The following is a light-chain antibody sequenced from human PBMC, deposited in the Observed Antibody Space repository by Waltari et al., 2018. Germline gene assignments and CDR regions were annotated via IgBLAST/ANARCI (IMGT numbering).Light chain of an antibody. CDR1: QTVTYNF. Sequence: EIVLTQSPGTLSLSPGERATLPCRASQTVTYNFLNWYQQKPGQAPRLLIHGASSRATGIPDRFSGSGSGTDFTLTISRLEPDDFAVYYCQQYDGLVLTFGGGTKVEI. V-gene: IGKV3-20*01. CDR3: QQYDGLVLT. J-gene: IGKJ4*01. CDR2: GAS.